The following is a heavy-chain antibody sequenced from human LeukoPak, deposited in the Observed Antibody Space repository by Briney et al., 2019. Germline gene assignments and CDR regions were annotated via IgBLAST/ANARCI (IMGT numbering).Heavy chain of an antibody. CDR1: GYTFTSYY. Sequence: GASVKVSCKASGYTFTSYYMHWVRQAPGQGLEWMGIINPSGGSTSYAQKFQGRVTITRDTSASTAYMELTSLTSEDTAVYYCARRLRDDRENYDILTGYYMGVWGQGTTVTVSS. D-gene: IGHD3-9*01. CDR2: INPSGGST. CDR3: ARRLRDDRENYDILTGYYMGV. J-gene: IGHJ6*02. V-gene: IGHV1-46*01.